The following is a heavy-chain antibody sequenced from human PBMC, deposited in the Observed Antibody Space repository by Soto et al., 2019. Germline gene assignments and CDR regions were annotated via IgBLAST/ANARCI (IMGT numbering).Heavy chain of an antibody. Sequence: EWQVVEHGGGLVQSGGSLRLSCVVLGFNVSSNFMTRVPQSPGKGLAGVSEFYSGGTAYYADSVKGRFTISRDNSKNTVFMQMNNLRADDTGVYYCAPDSLWSASRFDPWGQGTPVTVSS. J-gene: IGHJ5*02. CDR2: FYSGGTA. CDR1: GFNVSSNF. CDR3: APDSLWSASRFDP. D-gene: IGHD2-21*01. V-gene: IGHV3-53*01.